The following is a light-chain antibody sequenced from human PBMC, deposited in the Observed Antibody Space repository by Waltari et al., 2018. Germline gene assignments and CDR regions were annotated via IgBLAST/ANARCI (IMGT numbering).Light chain of an antibody. V-gene: IGKV1-5*03. Sequence: DIQMTQSPSTLSASVGDRVPITCRASQSISSWLAWYQQKPGKAPKLLIYKASSLESGVPLRFSGSGSGTEFTLTISSLQPDDFATYYCQQYTSSSRTFGQGTKVEIK. CDR1: QSISSW. CDR2: KAS. J-gene: IGKJ1*01. CDR3: QQYTSSSRT.